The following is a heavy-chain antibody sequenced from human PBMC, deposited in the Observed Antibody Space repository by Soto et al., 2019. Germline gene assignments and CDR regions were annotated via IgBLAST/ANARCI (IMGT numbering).Heavy chain of an antibody. CDR1: GFTFSSYA. CDR3: ARDRPLKYYYDSSGPDAFDI. Sequence: VGSLRLSCAASGFTFSSYAMHWVRQAPGKGLEWVAVISYDGSNKYYADSVKGRFTISRDNSKNTLYLQMNSLRAEDTAVYYCARDRPLKYYYDSSGPDAFDIWGQGTMVTVSS. V-gene: IGHV3-30-3*01. CDR2: ISYDGSNK. J-gene: IGHJ3*02. D-gene: IGHD3-22*01.